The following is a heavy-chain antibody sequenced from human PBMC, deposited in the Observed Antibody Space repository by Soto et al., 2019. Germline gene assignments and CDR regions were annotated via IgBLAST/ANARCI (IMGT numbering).Heavy chain of an antibody. CDR2: INAGNGNT. CDR3: ATRGSANYYYYYGMDV. Sequence: ASVKVSCKASGYTFTSYAMHWVRQAPGQRLEWMGWINAGNGNTKYSQKFQGRVTITRDTSASTAYMELSSLRSEDTAVYYCATRGSANYYYYYGMDVWGQGTTVTVSS. J-gene: IGHJ6*02. D-gene: IGHD1-26*01. CDR1: GYTFTSYA. V-gene: IGHV1-3*01.